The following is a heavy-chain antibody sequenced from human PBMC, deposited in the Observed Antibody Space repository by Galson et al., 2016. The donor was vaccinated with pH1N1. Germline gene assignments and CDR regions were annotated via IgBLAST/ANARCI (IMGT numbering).Heavy chain of an antibody. Sequence: LSLTCTVSGDSISSGTYYWSWIRQPAGKGLEWIGRMYISGTTNYNPSLKSRVTISVHTSTNRFSLKLNPVTATDTAVYYCARPDYVDVDLKDWYFNLWGRGTLVTVSS. CDR2: MYISGTT. J-gene: IGHJ2*01. CDR3: ARPDYVDVDLKDWYFNL. CDR1: GDSISSGTYY. V-gene: IGHV4-61*02. D-gene: IGHD3-10*02.